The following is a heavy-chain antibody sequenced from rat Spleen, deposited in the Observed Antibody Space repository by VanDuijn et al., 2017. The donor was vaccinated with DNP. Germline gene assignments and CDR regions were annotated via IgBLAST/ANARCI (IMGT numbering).Heavy chain of an antibody. D-gene: IGHD4-3*01. J-gene: IGHJ2*01. V-gene: IGHV5-22*01. CDR3: VRWNSGHFDY. CDR1: GFTFSDYY. Sequence: EVQLVESGGGLVQPGRSLKLSCAASGFTFSDYYMAWVRQAPTKGLECVAYISYDGGSTYYGDTVKGRFTISRENAKGSLDLQMNSLRSEDMATYYCVRWNSGHFDYWGQGVMVTVSS. CDR2: ISYDGGST.